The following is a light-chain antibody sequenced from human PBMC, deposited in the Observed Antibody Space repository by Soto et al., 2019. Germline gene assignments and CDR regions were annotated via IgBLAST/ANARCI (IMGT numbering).Light chain of an antibody. Sequence: AIQLTQSPSSLSASIGDRVTITCRASQGSARALAWYQQKPGKPPSLLIYDASTPESGVPSRFSGSGSETHFTLTINSLQADDFATYYCQQFWTFPVTFGGGTRVDI. J-gene: IGKJ4*02. CDR1: QGSARA. CDR2: DAS. CDR3: QQFWTFPVT. V-gene: IGKV1-13*02.